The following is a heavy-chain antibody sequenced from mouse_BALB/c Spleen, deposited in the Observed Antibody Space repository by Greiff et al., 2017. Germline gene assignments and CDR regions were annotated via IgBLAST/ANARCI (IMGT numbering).Heavy chain of an antibody. Sequence: QVQLQHPGAELVRPGASVKLSCKASGYTFTSYWMNWVKQRPEQGLEWIGRIDPYDSETHYNQKFKDKAILTVDKSSSTAYMQLSSLTSEDSAVYYCARTRDMITNWYFDVWGAGTTVTVSS. J-gene: IGHJ1*01. CDR1: GYTFTSYW. V-gene: IGHV1-52*01. D-gene: IGHD2-4*01. CDR3: ARTRDMITNWYFDV. CDR2: IDPYDSET.